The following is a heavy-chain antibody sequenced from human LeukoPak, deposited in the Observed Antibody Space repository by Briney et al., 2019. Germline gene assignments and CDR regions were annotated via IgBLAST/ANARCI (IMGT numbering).Heavy chain of an antibody. CDR1: GFTFSSYA. V-gene: IGHV3-23*01. Sequence: GGSLRLSCAASGFTFSSYAMSWVRQAPGKGLEWVSAISGSGGITYYADSVKGRFTISRDNSKNTLYLQMNSLRAEDTAVYYCAKASYCSGGSCYLVGYWGQGTLVTVSS. CDR2: ISGSGGIT. CDR3: AKASYCSGGSCYLVGY. J-gene: IGHJ4*02. D-gene: IGHD2-15*01.